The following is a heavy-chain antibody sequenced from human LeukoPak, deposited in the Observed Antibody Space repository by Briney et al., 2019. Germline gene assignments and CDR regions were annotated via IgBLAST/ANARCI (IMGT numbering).Heavy chain of an antibody. Sequence: ASVKVSCKASGYTFTSYYMHWVRQAPGQGLEWMGIINPSGGSTSYAQKFQGRVTMTRDTSTSTVYMELSSLRSEDTAVYYCARGSNYVWGSYRYVLYPWGQGTLVTVSS. V-gene: IGHV1-46*01. CDR1: GYTFTSYY. CDR2: INPSGGST. D-gene: IGHD3-16*02. J-gene: IGHJ5*02. CDR3: ARGSNYVWGSYRYVLYP.